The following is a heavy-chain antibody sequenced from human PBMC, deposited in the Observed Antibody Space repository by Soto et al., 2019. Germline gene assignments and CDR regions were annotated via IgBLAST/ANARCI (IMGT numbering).Heavy chain of an antibody. CDR2: ISGSGGST. CDR3: AKSFSDFWSGYHNRDAFDI. D-gene: IGHD3-3*01. J-gene: IGHJ3*02. CDR1: GFTFSSYA. Sequence: LRLSCAASGFTFSSYAMSWVRQAPGKGLEWVSAISGSGGSTYYADSVKGRFTISRDNSKNTLYLQMNSLRAEDTAVYYCAKSFSDFWSGYHNRDAFDIWGQGSMVTV. V-gene: IGHV3-23*01.